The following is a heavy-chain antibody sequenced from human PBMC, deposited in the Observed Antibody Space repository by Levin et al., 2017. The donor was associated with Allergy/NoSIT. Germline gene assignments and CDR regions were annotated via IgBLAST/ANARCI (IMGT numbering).Heavy chain of an antibody. CDR1: GFIFSSKN. J-gene: IGHJ6*02. V-gene: IGHV3-21*01. CDR3: VRDYGAPERGMDV. Sequence: GGSLRLSCAASGFIFSSKNMNWVRQAPGKGLQWVASITGSGSYMNTADSVRGRFTISRDNAQNSLYLQMNNLRAEDTAVYYCVRDYGAPERGMDVWGQGTTVTVSS. CDR2: ITGSGSYM. D-gene: IGHD1-26*01.